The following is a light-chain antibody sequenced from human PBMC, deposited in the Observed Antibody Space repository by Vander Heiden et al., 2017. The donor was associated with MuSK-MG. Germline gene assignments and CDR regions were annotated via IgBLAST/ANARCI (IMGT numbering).Light chain of an antibody. CDR3: YSTVTDNSGRQRVV. Sequence: SSELTQPPSVSVSPGQPARITCSGDSLPEKYVCWYQQKSGQAPVLPIFVDNNRPSEIPERFSGSCAATVATSTTSTDPVEDEAEDDGYSTVTDNSGRQRVVFGGGTKMTVL. CDR2: VDN. CDR1: SLPEKY. J-gene: IGLJ2*01. V-gene: IGLV3-10*01.